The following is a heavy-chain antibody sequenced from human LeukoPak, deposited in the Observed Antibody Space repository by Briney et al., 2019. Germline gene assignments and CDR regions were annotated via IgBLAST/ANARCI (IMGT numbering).Heavy chain of an antibody. CDR3: ARDFCSGGSCYPDAFDI. CDR1: GFTFSSYG. Sequence: PGRSLRLSCAASGFTFSSYGMHWVRQAPGKGLEWVAVIWYDGTNTYYADSVKGRFTISRGNSKNTLYLQMNSLRAEDTAVYYCARDFCSGGSCYPDAFDIWGQGTMVTVSS. V-gene: IGHV3-33*01. J-gene: IGHJ3*02. CDR2: IWYDGTNT. D-gene: IGHD2-15*01.